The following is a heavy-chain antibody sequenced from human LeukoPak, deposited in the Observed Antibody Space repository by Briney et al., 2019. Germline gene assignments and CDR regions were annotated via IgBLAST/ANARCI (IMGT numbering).Heavy chain of an antibody. CDR2: IDSDGTGA. V-gene: IGHV3-74*03. CDR3: VRGGFNGN. J-gene: IGHJ4*02. CDR1: GFVFSSDR. D-gene: IGHD2-8*01. Sequence: GSLRLSCLASGFVFSSDRMHWVRQVPGKGLMWVSRIDSDGTGALYADAVEGRFTISRDNAKNTLYLQMNSLRAGDTALYYCVRGGFNGNWGQGTLVTVSS.